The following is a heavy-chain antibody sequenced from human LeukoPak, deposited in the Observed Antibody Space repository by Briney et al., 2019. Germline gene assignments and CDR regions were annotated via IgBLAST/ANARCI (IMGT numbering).Heavy chain of an antibody. J-gene: IGHJ3*02. CDR2: ISSNGGST. CDR1: GFTFSSYA. D-gene: IGHD5-12*01. CDR3: ARDPKWLRRLSGAFDI. Sequence: GGSLRLSCAASGFTFSSYAMHWVRQAPGKGLEYVSAISSNGGSTYYANSVKGRFTISRDNSKNTLYLQMGSLRAEDMAVYYCARDPKWLRRLSGAFDIWGQGTMVTVSS. V-gene: IGHV3-64*01.